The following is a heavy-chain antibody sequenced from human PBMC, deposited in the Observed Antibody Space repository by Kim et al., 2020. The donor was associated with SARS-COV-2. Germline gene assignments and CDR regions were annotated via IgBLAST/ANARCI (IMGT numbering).Heavy chain of an antibody. D-gene: IGHD3-16*01. CDR3: ARDLGLWGLGALDS. V-gene: IGHV3-7*03. Sequence: GGSLRLSCAASGFTFSSYWMSWVRQAPGKGLEWVANIKQDGSEKYYVDSVKGRFTISRDNAKNSLYLQMNSLRAEDTAVYYCARDLGLWGLGALDSWGQGTLVTVSS. CDR1: GFTFSSYW. CDR2: IKQDGSEK. J-gene: IGHJ4*02.